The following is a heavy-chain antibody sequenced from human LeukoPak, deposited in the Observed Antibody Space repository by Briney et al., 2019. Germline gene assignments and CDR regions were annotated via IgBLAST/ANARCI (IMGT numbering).Heavy chain of an antibody. D-gene: IGHD2-21*02. Sequence: GESLKVSCKASGYTFTGYSIHWVRQAPGQGLEWMGCINPNSGDTNYPQKFQDRVTLSRDTSISTAYMELTDLRSDDTAMYYCARPNGDYYNWFDPWGQGTLVTVSS. V-gene: IGHV1-2*02. CDR1: GYTFTGYS. J-gene: IGHJ5*02. CDR2: INPNSGDT. CDR3: ARPNGDYYNWFDP.